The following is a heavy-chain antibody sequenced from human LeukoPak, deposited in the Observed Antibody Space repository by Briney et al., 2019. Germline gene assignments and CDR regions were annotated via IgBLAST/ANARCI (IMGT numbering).Heavy chain of an antibody. V-gene: IGHV4-59*07. J-gene: IGHJ4*02. Sequence: PSDTLSLTCTVSGGPISNYYWRWIRQPPGKALEWIGYIYSSGSTNYNPSLKSRVTISVDTSKNQLSLRLNSVTAADAAVYYCARAHSSSWYMDYWGQGTLVTVS. CDR3: ARAHSSSWYMDY. D-gene: IGHD6-13*01. CDR2: IYSSGST. CDR1: GGPISNYY.